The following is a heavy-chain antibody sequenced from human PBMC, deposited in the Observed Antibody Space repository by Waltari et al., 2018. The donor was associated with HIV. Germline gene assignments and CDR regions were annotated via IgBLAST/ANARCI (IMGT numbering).Heavy chain of an antibody. CDR2: SNHSGST. V-gene: IGHV4-34*01. D-gene: IGHD2-2*01. CDR3: ARGVVPAAVNGYGMDV. CDR1: GGSFSGYY. Sequence: QVQLQQWGAGLLKPSETLSLTCAVYGGSFSGYYWSWIRQPPGKGLEWIGESNHSGSTNYNPSLKSRVTRAVDTAKNQFSLKLSSVTAADTAVYYCARGVVPAAVNGYGMDVWGQGTTVTVSS. J-gene: IGHJ6*02.